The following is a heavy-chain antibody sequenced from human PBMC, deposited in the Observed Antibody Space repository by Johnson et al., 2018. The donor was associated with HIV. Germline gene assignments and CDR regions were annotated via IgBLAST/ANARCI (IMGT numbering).Heavy chain of an antibody. D-gene: IGHD1-7*01. CDR3: ARALGNWNFYDAFDI. J-gene: IGHJ3*02. Sequence: QVQLVESGGGVVQPGRSLRLSCAASGFTFSSYAMHWVRQAPGKGLDWVAVISYDGSTYYADSVKGRFTISRDNAKHTLYLQMNSLRAEDTAVYYCARALGNWNFYDAFDIWGQGTMVTVSS. CDR2: ISYDGST. V-gene: IGHV3-30*14. CDR1: GFTFSSYA.